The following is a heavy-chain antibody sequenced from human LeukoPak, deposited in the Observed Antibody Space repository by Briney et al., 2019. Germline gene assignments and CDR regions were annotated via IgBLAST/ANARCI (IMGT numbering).Heavy chain of an antibody. J-gene: IGHJ4*02. CDR2: IFYTGNT. D-gene: IGHD3-22*01. V-gene: IGHV4-39*07. Sequence: SETLSLTCTVSGGSITSSNFYWGWIRQPPGKGLEWFGSIFYTGNTYYQPSLRGRLSISLDTSKNLFSLRLNFVTAADTAVYYCARNYYDSSGYYIDQFYFASWGQGTLVTVPS. CDR1: GGSITSSNFY. CDR3: ARNYYDSSGYYIDQFYFAS.